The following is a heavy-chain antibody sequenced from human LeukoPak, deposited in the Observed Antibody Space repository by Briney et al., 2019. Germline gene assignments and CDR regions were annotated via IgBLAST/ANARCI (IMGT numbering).Heavy chain of an antibody. D-gene: IGHD3-10*01. CDR1: GGSISSYY. J-gene: IGHJ4*02. Sequence: SETLSLTCTVSGGSISSYYWSWIRQPPGKGLEWIGYIYYSGSTNYNPSLKSRVTISVDTSKNQFSLKLSSVTAADTAVYYCARVREYYYGSGTPSYFDYWGQGTLVTVSS. CDR2: IYYSGST. V-gene: IGHV4-59*08. CDR3: ARVREYYYGSGTPSYFDY.